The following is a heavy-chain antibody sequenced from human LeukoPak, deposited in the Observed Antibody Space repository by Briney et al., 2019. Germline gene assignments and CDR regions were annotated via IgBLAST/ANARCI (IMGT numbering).Heavy chain of an antibody. V-gene: IGHV3-48*01. J-gene: IGHJ6*03. Sequence: PGGSLRLSCAASGFTCSDYSMNWVRQAPGKGLEWVSYISSSSYTINYADSVKGRFTISRDNDKNSLYLQTNSLRAEDTAVYYCARGVPKTSYYYYYMDVWGKGTTVTVSS. CDR1: GFTCSDYS. CDR3: ARGVPKTSYYYYYMDV. CDR2: ISSSSYTI. D-gene: IGHD4-11*01.